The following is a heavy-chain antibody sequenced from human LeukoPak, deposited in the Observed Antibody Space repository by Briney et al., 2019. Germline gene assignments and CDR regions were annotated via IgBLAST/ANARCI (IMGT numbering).Heavy chain of an antibody. J-gene: IGHJ3*02. CDR1: GYTFTGYY. Sequence: ASVTVSCKASGYTFTGYYMHWVRQAPGQGLEWMGWINPNSGGTKYAQKFQGRVTMTRDTSISTAYMELSRLRSDDTAVYYCARGFTMIVVADAFDIWGQGTMVTVSS. V-gene: IGHV1-2*02. CDR2: INPNSGGT. D-gene: IGHD3-22*01. CDR3: ARGFTMIVVADAFDI.